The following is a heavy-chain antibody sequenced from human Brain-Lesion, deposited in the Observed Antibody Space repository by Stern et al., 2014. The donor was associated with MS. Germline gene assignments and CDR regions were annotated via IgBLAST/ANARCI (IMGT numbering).Heavy chain of an antibody. CDR3: ARGRVVPGFQYYATDV. V-gene: IGHV4-61*02. J-gene: IGHJ6*02. CDR1: GGSISSGGYY. CDR2: IFNSGST. Sequence: QVQLVQSGPGLVKPSQTLSLSCTVSGGSISSGGYYWSWIRQPAGKGLEWIGRIFNSGSTSYNPSLKSRVTISLDTSKNQFSLRLNSMTAADTAVYYCARGRVVPGFQYYATDVWGQGTTVIVSS. D-gene: IGHD2-2*01.